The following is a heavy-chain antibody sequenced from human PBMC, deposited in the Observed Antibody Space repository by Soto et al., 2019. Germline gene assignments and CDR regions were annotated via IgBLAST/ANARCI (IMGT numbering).Heavy chain of an antibody. CDR3: ARARISSSFGYYYYYGMDV. CDR1: GGSFSGYY. CDR2: INHSGST. D-gene: IGHD6-13*01. J-gene: IGHJ6*02. Sequence: LSETLSLTCAVYGGSFSGYYWSWIRQPPGKGLEWIGEINHSGSTNYNPSLKSRVTISVDTSKNQFSLKLSSVTAADTAVYYCARARISSSFGYYYYYGMDVWGQGTTVTASS. V-gene: IGHV4-34*01.